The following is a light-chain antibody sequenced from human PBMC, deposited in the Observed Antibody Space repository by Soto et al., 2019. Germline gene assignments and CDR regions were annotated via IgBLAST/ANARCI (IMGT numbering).Light chain of an antibody. CDR3: CSYGPRGNYVL. Sequence: QSALTQPASVSGSPGQSIAISCTGSSTDIGTFNLMSWYQHHPGKAPKLIIYEGGRRPSGVSNRFSASKSGNTASLTISGLQADDEAVYYCCSYGPRGNYVLFGGGTKVTVL. CDR2: EGG. J-gene: IGLJ2*01. V-gene: IGLV2-23*01. CDR1: STDIGTFNL.